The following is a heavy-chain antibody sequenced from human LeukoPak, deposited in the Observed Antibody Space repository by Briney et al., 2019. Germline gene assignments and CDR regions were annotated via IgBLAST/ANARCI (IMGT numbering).Heavy chain of an antibody. V-gene: IGHV3-23*01. CDR1: GFTLSTNA. J-gene: IGHJ4*02. CDR3: ARGGGRYSYGYADAGFDY. Sequence: GGSLRLSCLTSGFTLSTNAMSWVRQAPGKGLEWISGISGSGASTYYADSVKGRFTISRDNSKNTLYLQMNSLRAEDTAVYYCARGGGRYSYGYADAGFDYWGQGTLVTVSS. CDR2: ISGSGAST. D-gene: IGHD5-18*01.